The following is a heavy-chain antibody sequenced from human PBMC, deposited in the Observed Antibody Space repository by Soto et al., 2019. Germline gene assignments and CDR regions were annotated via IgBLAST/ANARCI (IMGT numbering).Heavy chain of an antibody. CDR3: ARQGFGQLHGLVDV. CDR2: IHHSGST. J-gene: IGHJ6*02. V-gene: IGHV4-59*08. D-gene: IGHD3-10*01. CDR1: GGSITSHY. Sequence: PSETLSLTCSVSGGSITSHYCSWFRQPPGKGLEWIGYIHHSGSTSYYNPSLKSRVTMSVDKSKNQFSLKVSSVTAADTALYYCARQGFGQLHGLVDVWGPGTTVTVSS.